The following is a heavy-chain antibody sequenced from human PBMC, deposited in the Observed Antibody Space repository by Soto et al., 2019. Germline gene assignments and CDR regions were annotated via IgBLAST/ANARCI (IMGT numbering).Heavy chain of an antibody. CDR1: GSYFTGYY. D-gene: IGHD2-2*01. Sequence: QVQLVQSGAEMKKPGASVKISCKASGSYFTGYYMHWVRQAPGQGLEWMGWINPNSGVTNYAQRFQGRVTMTRDTSISTAYLEVKRLTSDDTAVYYCATNLFSSTSRGSDFDPWGQGTLVIVSS. CDR3: ATNLFSSTSRGSDFDP. J-gene: IGHJ5*02. CDR2: INPNSGVT. V-gene: IGHV1-2*02.